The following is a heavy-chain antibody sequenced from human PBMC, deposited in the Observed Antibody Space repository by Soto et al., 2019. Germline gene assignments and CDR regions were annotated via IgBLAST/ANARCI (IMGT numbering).Heavy chain of an antibody. CDR1: GYTFTSYD. J-gene: IGHJ6*02. Sequence: GASVKVSCKASGYTFTSYDINWVRQATGQGLEWMGWMNPNSGNTGYAQKFQGRVTMTRNTSISTAYMELSSLRSEDTAVYYCARGRVVPAASMNYYYYGMDVWGQGTTVTVSS. D-gene: IGHD2-2*01. V-gene: IGHV1-8*01. CDR2: MNPNSGNT. CDR3: ARGRVVPAASMNYYYYGMDV.